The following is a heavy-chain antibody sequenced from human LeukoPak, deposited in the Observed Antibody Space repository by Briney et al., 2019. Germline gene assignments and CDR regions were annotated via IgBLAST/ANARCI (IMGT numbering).Heavy chain of an antibody. J-gene: IGHJ5*02. D-gene: IGHD5-24*01. V-gene: IGHV4-38-2*02. CDR3: ARDGYNAPNWFDP. CDR2: IHHSGTT. Sequence: SETLSLTCTVSGYSISKSYYWGWIRQPPGKGLEWIGSIHHSGTTYYKPSLKSRVTISIDTSKNQFSLKLTSVTAADTAVYYCARDGYNAPNWFDPWGQGTLVTVSS. CDR1: GYSISKSYY.